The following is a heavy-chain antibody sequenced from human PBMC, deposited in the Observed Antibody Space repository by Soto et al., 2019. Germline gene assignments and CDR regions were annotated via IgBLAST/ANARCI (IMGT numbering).Heavy chain of an antibody. CDR1: GFTFSSYA. V-gene: IGHV3-23*01. Sequence: PGGSLRLSCAASGFTFSSYAMSWVRQAPGKGLEWVSAISGSGGSTYYADSVKGRFTISRDNSKNTLYLQINSLRAEDTAVYYCAKDMLGAAAGITGRQFAGRYFDYWGQGTLVTVSS. J-gene: IGHJ4*02. CDR3: AKDMLGAAAGITGRQFAGRYFDY. D-gene: IGHD6-13*01. CDR2: ISGSGGST.